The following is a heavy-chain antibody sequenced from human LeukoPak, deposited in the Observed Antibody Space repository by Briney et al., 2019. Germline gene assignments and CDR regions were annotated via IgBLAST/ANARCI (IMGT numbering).Heavy chain of an antibody. V-gene: IGHV3-30-3*02. CDR2: ISYDGSNK. D-gene: IGHD3-10*01. J-gene: IGHJ4*02. CDR3: AKSITMVRGVIAY. Sequence: GRSLRLSCAASGFTFSSYAMHWVRQAPGKGLEWVAVISYDGSNKYYADSVKGRFTISRDNSKNTLYLQMNSLRAEDTAVYYCAKSITMVRGVIAYWGQGTLVTVSS. CDR1: GFTFSSYA.